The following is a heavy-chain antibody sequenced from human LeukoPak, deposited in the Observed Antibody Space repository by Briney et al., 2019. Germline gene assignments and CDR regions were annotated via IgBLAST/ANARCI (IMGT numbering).Heavy chain of an antibody. CDR3: FDL. J-gene: IGHJ2*01. Sequence: SETLSLTCAVYGGSFSGYYCSWIRQSPGKGLEWGGEINHSGGTNYNPSLSSRLTISVETSKNQFSLKLNSVTPAATAVYWHFDLWGRGTLVPVSS. CDR2: INHSGGT. V-gene: IGHV4-34*01. CDR1: GGSFSGYY.